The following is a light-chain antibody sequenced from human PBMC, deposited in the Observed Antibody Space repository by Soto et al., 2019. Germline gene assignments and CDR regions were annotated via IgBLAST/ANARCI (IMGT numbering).Light chain of an antibody. CDR3: ATWDDSLSGLYV. CDR2: RNN. CDR1: SSNIGSNK. V-gene: IGLV1-44*01. Sequence: QSALTQPPSASGTPGQRVTISCSGRSSNIGSNKVNWYQQLPGTAPKLLMYRNNQRPSGVPDRFSGSKSGTSASLAISGLQSEDEAEYVCATWDDSLSGLYVFGTGTKVTVL. J-gene: IGLJ1*01.